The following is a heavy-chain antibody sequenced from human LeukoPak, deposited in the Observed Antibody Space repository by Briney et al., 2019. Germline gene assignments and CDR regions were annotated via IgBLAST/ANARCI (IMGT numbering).Heavy chain of an antibody. CDR1: GFTFSSYW. CDR2: IKQDGSEK. D-gene: IGHD5-24*01. CDR3: ARNPPRHVQVPCY. V-gene: IGHV3-7*03. Sequence: GGSLRLSCATSGFTFSSYWMTWVRQAPGKGLEWVANIKQDGSEKNYVDSVKGRFTISRDNSKNSLYLQMNSLRAEDTAVYYCARNPPRHVQVPCYWGQGTRVTVSS. J-gene: IGHJ4*02.